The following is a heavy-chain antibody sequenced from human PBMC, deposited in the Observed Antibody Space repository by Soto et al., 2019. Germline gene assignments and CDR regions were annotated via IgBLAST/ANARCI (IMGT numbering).Heavy chain of an antibody. CDR3: ARMNYYDSSGYYSRSYYYYGMDV. J-gene: IGHJ6*02. D-gene: IGHD3-22*01. CDR2: MNPNSGNT. Sequence: ASVKVSCKASGYTFTSYDINWVRQATGQGLEWMGWMNPNSGNTGYAQKFQGGVTMTRNTSISTAYMELSSLRSEDTAVYYCARMNYYDSSGYYSRSYYYYGMDVWGQGTTVTVSS. V-gene: IGHV1-8*01. CDR1: GYTFTSYD.